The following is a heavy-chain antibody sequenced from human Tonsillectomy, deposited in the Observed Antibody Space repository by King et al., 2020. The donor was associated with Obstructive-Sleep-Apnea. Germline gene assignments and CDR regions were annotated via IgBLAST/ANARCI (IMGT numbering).Heavy chain of an antibody. CDR1: GFSFSTRD. CDR3: AKGEWSSRSIDY. V-gene: IGHV3-30*18. Sequence: QLVESGGGVVQPGTSLRISCAASGFSFSTRDINWLRQAPGKGLDVGSIISWNEIVKYFADSGKGRFTISRDNSKNTLYLEMNGLRAEDTAAYYCAKGEWSSRSIDYWGQGTLVTVSS. J-gene: IGHJ4*02. D-gene: IGHD6-13*01. CDR2: ISWNEIVK.